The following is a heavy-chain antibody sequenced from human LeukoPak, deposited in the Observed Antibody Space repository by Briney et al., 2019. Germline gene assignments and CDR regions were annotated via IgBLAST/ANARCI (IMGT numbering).Heavy chain of an antibody. V-gene: IGHV5-51*01. Sequence: PGGSLRLSCAASGFTFTSYWIGWVRQMPGKGLEWMGIIYPGDSETRYSPSFQGQVTISADKSISTAYLQWSSLKASDTAMIYCARHTRYGSSSRVFDYWSQGTLVTVSS. CDR3: ARHTRYGSSSRVFDY. J-gene: IGHJ4*02. CDR2: IYPGDSET. D-gene: IGHD6-6*01. CDR1: GFTFTSYW.